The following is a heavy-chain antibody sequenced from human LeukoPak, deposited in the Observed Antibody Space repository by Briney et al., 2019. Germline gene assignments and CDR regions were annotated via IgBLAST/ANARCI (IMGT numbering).Heavy chain of an antibody. CDR2: ISWDGGGT. V-gene: IGHV3-43*01. CDR3: AKDRFRLRLGGSSFTALDY. CDR1: GFTFDDYT. J-gene: IGHJ4*02. Sequence: PGGSLRLSCEASGFTFDDYTMYWVRQAPWKGLEWVSLISWDGGGTYYADSVKGRFTISRDNAKNSLYLQMNSLRPEDTALYFCAKDRFRLRLGGSSFTALDYWGRGTLVTVSS. D-gene: IGHD3-16*02.